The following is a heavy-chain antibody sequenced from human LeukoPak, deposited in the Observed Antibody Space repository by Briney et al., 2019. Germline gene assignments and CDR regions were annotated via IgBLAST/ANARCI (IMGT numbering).Heavy chain of an antibody. CDR3: AKAGYCSSTSCYADFWYFDY. CDR2: ISGSGGST. CDR1: VFTFSCYA. V-gene: IGHV3-23*01. D-gene: IGHD2-2*03. J-gene: IGHJ4*02. Sequence: GGSLRLSCAASVFTFSCYAMSWVRQAPGKGLEWVSAISGSGGSTYYADSVKGRFTISRDNSKNTLYLQMNSLRAEDTAVYYCAKAGYCSSTSCYADFWYFDYWGQGTLVTVS.